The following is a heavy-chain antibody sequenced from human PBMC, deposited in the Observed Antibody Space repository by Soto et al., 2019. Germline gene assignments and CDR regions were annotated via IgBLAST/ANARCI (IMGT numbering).Heavy chain of an antibody. D-gene: IGHD3-22*01. J-gene: IGHJ3*02. V-gene: IGHV3-23*01. CDR2: ISGSGGST. CDR1: GFTFSSYA. CDR3: ATSEGYYYDSSGLGAFDI. Sequence: EVQLLESGGGLVQPGGSLRLSCAAYGFTFSSYAMSWVRQAPGKGLEWVSAISGSGGSTYYADSVKGRFTISRDNSKNTLYLQMNSLSAEDTAVYYCATSEGYYYDSSGLGAFDIWGQGTMVTVSS.